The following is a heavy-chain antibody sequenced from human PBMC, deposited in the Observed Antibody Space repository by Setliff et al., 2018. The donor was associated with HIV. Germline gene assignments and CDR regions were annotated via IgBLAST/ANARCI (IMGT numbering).Heavy chain of an antibody. CDR2: INSDGSTV. J-gene: IGHJ4*02. CDR1: GFSFSYYW. Sequence: PGGSLRLSCAASGFSFSYYWMHWVRQAPGKGLEWVARINSDGSTVEHAGAVKGRFTISRDNAKNSLYLQMNSLRAEDTAVYYCAKNDILAGYYKGVDYWGQGTLVTVSS. CDR3: AKNDILAGYYKGVDY. D-gene: IGHD3-9*01. V-gene: IGHV3-74*03.